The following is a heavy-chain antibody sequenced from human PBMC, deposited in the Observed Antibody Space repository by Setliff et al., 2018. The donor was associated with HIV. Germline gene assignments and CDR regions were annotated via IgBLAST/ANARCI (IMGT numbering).Heavy chain of an antibody. J-gene: IGHJ4*02. D-gene: IGHD6-19*01. CDR2: IWYDGSNK. CDR3: ARDPAMSGWALAD. Sequence: GGSLRLSCAASGITFSSHGMHWVRQAPGKGLEWVAFIWYDGSNKEYGDSVKGRFTISRDNSKNMVYLEMNNLRGEDSAVYYCARDPAMSGWALADWGQGTQVTVSS. CDR1: GITFSSHG. V-gene: IGHV3-33*08.